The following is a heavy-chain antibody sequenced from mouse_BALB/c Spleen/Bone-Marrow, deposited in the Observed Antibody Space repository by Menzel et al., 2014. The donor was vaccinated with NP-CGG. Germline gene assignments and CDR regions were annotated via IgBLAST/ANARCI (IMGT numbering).Heavy chain of an antibody. Sequence: GAELVKPGASVKMSCKASGYTFTSYWMHWVRQRPGQGLEWIGVIDPSDSYTSYIQKFKGKATLTVDTSSSTAYMQLSSLTSEDSAVYYCTRDAMDYWGQGTSVTVSS. CDR3: TRDAMDY. CDR2: IDPSDSYT. V-gene: IGHV1S127*01. CDR1: GYTFTSYW. J-gene: IGHJ4*01.